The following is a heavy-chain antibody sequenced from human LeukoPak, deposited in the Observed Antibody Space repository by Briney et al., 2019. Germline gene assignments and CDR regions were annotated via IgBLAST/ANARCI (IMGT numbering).Heavy chain of an antibody. CDR1: GGSISSYY. J-gene: IGHJ4*02. V-gene: IGHV4-59*01. CDR2: IDYRGYT. CDR3: ASALVVAGLXD. Sequence: SETRSLTCTVSGGSISSYYWSWIRQFPGKGLESIGYIDYRGYTNYNPSLKSRVTISLDTSKKQFSLTLTSVTATDTAVYYCASALVVAGLXDWXXGTLXTVSS. D-gene: IGHD6-19*01.